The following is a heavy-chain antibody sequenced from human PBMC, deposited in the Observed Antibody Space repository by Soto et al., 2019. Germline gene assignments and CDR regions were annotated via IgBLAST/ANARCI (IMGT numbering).Heavy chain of an antibody. J-gene: IGHJ3*02. CDR1: GFTFTDYA. D-gene: IGHD6-19*01. CDR2: ISGSGANT. CDR3: AKEGKHSNGWLAAFEI. V-gene: IGHV3-23*01. Sequence: EVQVLESGGGLVQPGGSLRLSCAASGFTFTDYAMNWVRQAPGKGLEWVSTISGSGANTYYADSVRGRFTISRDNSKNTLSLQMSSLRAEDTAVYYCAKEGKHSNGWLAAFEIWGQGTGVTVS.